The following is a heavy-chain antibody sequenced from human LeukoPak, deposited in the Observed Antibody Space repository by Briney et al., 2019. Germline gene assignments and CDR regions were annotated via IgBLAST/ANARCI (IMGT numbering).Heavy chain of an antibody. J-gene: IGHJ4*02. D-gene: IGHD2-15*01. V-gene: IGHV3-43*02. CDR1: GFTFDDYA. CDR2: ISGDGSGT. CDR3: VKDRSCSGGSCSSPLDY. Sequence: PGGSLRVSCAASGFTFDDYAMHWVRQAPGKGLDWVSVISGDGSGTSYADSVQGRFTISRDNSRNSLYLQMNSLGTEDTALYYCVKDRSCSGGSCSSPLDYWGQGTLVTVSS.